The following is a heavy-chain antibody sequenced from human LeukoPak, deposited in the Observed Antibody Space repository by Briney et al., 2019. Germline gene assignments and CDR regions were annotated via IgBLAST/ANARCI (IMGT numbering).Heavy chain of an antibody. CDR1: GFTFDDYA. CDR2: INSDGSGT. CDR3: ARDRYDILTGFHYYGMDV. Sequence: GGSLRLSCAASGFTFDDYAMHWVRQAPGKGLVWVSRINSDGSGTTYADSVKGRSTISRDNAKNTLYLQMNSLRAEDTAVYYCARDRYDILTGFHYYGMDVWGQGTTVTVSS. D-gene: IGHD3-9*01. V-gene: IGHV3-74*01. J-gene: IGHJ6*02.